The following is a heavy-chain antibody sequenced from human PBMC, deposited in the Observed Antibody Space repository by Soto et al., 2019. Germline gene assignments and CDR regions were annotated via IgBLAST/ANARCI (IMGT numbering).Heavy chain of an antibody. V-gene: IGHV4-59*02. D-gene: IGHD4-4*01. CDR3: ARGTDYTQIASYHYGMDV. Sequence: SETLSLTCTVSGKSVRTFYWRWIRQPPGKGLEWIGHAYYSGSTNYDPSLKSRVTISVDMSKNQVSLRLTSVTAADTAVYYCARGTDYTQIASYHYGMDVWGQGTSVTVSS. CDR2: AYYSGST. CDR1: GKSVRTFY. J-gene: IGHJ6*02.